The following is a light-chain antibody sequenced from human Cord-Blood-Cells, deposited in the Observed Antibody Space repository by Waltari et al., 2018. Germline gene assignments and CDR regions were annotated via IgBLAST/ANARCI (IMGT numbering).Light chain of an antibody. V-gene: IGKV4-1*01. Sequence: DIVMTQSPDSLAVSLGERATINCKSSQSFLYSSNNKNYLAWYHQKPGQPPKLLIYWASTRESGVPDRFSGSGSGTDFTLTISSLQAEDVAVYYCQQYYSTPYTFGQGTKLEIK. CDR2: WAS. J-gene: IGKJ2*01. CDR3: QQYYSTPYT. CDR1: QSFLYSSNNKNY.